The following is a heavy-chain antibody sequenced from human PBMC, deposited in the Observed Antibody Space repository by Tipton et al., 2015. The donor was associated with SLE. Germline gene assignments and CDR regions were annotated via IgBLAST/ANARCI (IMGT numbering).Heavy chain of an antibody. CDR1: VISFTSYY. CDR2: ISYTGST. CDR3: ARHPGSGWYGGRYFDY. D-gene: IGHD6-19*01. J-gene: IGHJ4*02. Sequence: TLSLTCTVSVISFTSYYWSWIRQPPGKGLEWVGYISYTGSTIYNPSVKRRVTVSMGTSKSKFSQKLSSVTAADTAVYYCARHPGSGWYGGRYFDYWGQGTLVTVSS. V-gene: IGHV4-59*08.